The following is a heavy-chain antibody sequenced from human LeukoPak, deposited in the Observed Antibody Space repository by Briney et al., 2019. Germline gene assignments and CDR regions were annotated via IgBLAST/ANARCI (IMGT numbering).Heavy chain of an antibody. CDR2: INHSGST. J-gene: IGHJ4*02. CDR1: GGSFSGYY. Sequence: SETLSLTCAVYGGSFSGYYWSWIRQPPGKGLEWIGEINHSGSTNYNPSLKSRVTISVDTSKNQFSLKLSSVTATDTAVYYCARGRRDFDYWGQGTLVTVSS. V-gene: IGHV4-34*01. CDR3: ARGRRDFDY. D-gene: IGHD3-10*01.